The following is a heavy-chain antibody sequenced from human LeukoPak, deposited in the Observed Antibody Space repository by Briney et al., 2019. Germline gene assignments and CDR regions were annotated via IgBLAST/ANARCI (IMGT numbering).Heavy chain of an antibody. D-gene: IGHD6-19*01. CDR3: ARDPFPGQWLVLGYFDY. CDR1: GGTFSSYA. CDR2: IIPIFGTA. Sequence: GSSVKVSCKASGGTFSSYAISWVRQAPGQGLGWMGRIIPIFGTANYAQKFQGRVTITTDESTSIAYMELSSLRSEDTAVYYCARDPFPGQWLVLGYFDYWGQGTLVTVSS. V-gene: IGHV1-69*05. J-gene: IGHJ4*02.